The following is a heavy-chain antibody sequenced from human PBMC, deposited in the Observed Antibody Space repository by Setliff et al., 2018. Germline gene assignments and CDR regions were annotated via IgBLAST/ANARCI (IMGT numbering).Heavy chain of an antibody. J-gene: IGHJ6*04. D-gene: IGHD6-6*01. CDR1: GDTFSSSA. CDR2: IIPIFGTA. V-gene: IGHV1-69*01. Sequence: KVSCKASGDTFSSSAISWVRQAPGQGLEWMGGIIPIFGTANYAQKFQGRVTITADESTSTAYMELSSLRSEDTAVYYCARVAQYSSSSFYYYYYGMDVWGKGTTVTVSS. CDR3: ARVAQYSSSSFYYYYYGMDV.